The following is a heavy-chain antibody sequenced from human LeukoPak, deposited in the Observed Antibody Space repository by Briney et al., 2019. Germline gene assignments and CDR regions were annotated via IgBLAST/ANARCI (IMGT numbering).Heavy chain of an antibody. CDR3: ARSRGIPDALDM. CDR2: IRYDGSNK. Sequence: GGSLRLSCAASGFTFSSYGMHWVRQAPGKGLEWVAFIRYDGSNKYYADSVKGRFTISRDNSKNTVYLQMNSLRAEDTAVYYCARSRGIPDALDMWGLGTMVTVSS. J-gene: IGHJ3*02. D-gene: IGHD2-21*01. CDR1: GFTFSSYG. V-gene: IGHV3-30*02.